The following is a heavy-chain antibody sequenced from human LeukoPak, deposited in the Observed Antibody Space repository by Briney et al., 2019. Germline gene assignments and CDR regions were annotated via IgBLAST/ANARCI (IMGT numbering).Heavy chain of an antibody. V-gene: IGHV1-69*05. CDR2: IIPIFGTA. J-gene: IGHJ4*02. D-gene: IGHD2-2*01. Sequence: ASVKVSCKASGYTFTSYGISWVRQAPGQGLEWMGGIIPIFGTANYAQKFQGRVTITTDESTSTAYMELSSLRSEDTAVYYCARSSVVVVPAARVPLLIYWGQGTLVTVSS. CDR3: ARSSVVVVPAARVPLLIY. CDR1: GYTFTSYG.